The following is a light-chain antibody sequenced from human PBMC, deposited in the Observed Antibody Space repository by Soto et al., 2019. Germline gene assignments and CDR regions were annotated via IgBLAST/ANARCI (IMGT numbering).Light chain of an antibody. CDR2: DAS. CDR1: QSVGNY. V-gene: IGKV3-11*01. CDR3: QQRSNWIFT. Sequence: EVVLTQSPATLSLSPGEGATLSCRASQSVGNYLAWYPQRPGQAPRLLIYDASSRAAGIPARCSGSGSETDLTLNITRIEPEDFAVYHCQQRSNWIFTFGPGTIVDIK. J-gene: IGKJ3*01.